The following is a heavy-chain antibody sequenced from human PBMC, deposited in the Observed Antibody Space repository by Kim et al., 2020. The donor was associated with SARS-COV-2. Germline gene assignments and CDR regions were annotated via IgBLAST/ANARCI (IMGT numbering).Heavy chain of an antibody. D-gene: IGHD1-7*01. Sequence: SETLSLTCAVYGGSFSGYYWSWIRQPPGKGLEWIGEINHSGSTNYNPSLKSRVTISVDTSKNQFSLKLSSVTAADTAVYYCARALAGTTNYYYYMDVWGKGTTVTVSS. V-gene: IGHV4-34*01. CDR2: INHSGST. CDR1: GGSFSGYY. J-gene: IGHJ6*03. CDR3: ARALAGTTNYYYYMDV.